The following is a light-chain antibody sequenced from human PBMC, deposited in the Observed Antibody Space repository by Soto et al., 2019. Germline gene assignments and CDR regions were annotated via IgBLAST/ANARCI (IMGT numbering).Light chain of an antibody. V-gene: IGLV2-14*01. CDR2: EVS. CDR3: SSYTTSNTPLYV. Sequence: QSALTQPASVSGSPGQSITISCTGTSSDVGGHNYVSWYQQHPGKAPKLMIYEVSNRPSGVSNRFSGSQSGNTASLTISGLQAEDEANYYCSSYTTSNTPLYVFGTGTQLTVL. CDR1: SSDVGGHNY. J-gene: IGLJ1*01.